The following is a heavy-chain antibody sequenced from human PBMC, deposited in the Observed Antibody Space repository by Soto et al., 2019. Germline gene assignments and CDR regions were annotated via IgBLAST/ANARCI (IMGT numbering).Heavy chain of an antibody. V-gene: IGHV1-18*01. Sequence: ASVKVSCKASGYTFTSYGISWVRQAPGQGLEWMGWISAYNGNTNYAQKLQGRVTMTTDTSTSTAYMELRSLRSDDTAVYYCARDRTQYSSRTDGMDVCGQGTTVTVYS. CDR2: ISAYNGNT. D-gene: IGHD6-13*01. CDR1: GYTFTSYG. CDR3: ARDRTQYSSRTDGMDV. J-gene: IGHJ6*02.